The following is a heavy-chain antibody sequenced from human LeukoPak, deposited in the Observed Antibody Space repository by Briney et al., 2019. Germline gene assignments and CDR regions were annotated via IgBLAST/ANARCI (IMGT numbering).Heavy chain of an antibody. Sequence: PGGSLRLSCAASGFTFSSYNMNWVRQAPGKGLEWVSSISSSSSYIYYADSVKGRFTISRDNAKNSLYLQMNSLRAEDMALYYCAKGVGTSYHYHMDVWGKGTTVIVSS. V-gene: IGHV3-21*04. CDR1: GFTFSSYN. CDR2: ISSSSSYI. D-gene: IGHD1-26*01. CDR3: AKGVGTSYHYHMDV. J-gene: IGHJ6*03.